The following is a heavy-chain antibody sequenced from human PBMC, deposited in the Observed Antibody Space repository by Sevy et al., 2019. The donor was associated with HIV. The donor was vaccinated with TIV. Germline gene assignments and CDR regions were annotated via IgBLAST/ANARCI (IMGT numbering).Heavy chain of an antibody. CDR3: AKDGSPGRVGYCSGGSCVPGFRNEYFQH. CDR1: GFTFSSYA. D-gene: IGHD2-15*01. CDR2: ISGSGGST. Sequence: GGSLRLSCAASGFTFSSYAMSWVRQAPGKGLEWVSAISGSGGSTYYADSVKGRFTISRDNSKNTLYLKMNSLRAEDTALYYCAKDGSPGRVGYCSGGSCVPGFRNEYFQHWGQGTLVTVSS. J-gene: IGHJ1*01. V-gene: IGHV3-23*01.